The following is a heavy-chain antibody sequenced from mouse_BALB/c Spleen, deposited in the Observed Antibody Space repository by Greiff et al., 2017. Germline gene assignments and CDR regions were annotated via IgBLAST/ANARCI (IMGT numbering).Heavy chain of an antibody. CDR2: ISSGGSYT. D-gene: IGHD1-1*01. CDR3: ARQGETTVALDY. Sequence: EVKLVESGGGLVKPGGSLKLSCAASGFTFSSYAMSWVRQTPEKRLEWVATISSGGSYTYYPDSVKGRFTISRDNAKNTLYLQMSSLRSEDTAMYYCARQGETTVALDYWGQGTTLTVSS. J-gene: IGHJ2*01. V-gene: IGHV5-9-3*01. CDR1: GFTFSSYA.